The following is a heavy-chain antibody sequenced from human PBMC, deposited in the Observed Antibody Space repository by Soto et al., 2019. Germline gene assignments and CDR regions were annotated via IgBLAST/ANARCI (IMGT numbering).Heavy chain of an antibody. CDR2: IWYDGSNK. D-gene: IGHD3-10*01. CDR3: AREPITMVRGVIDY. Sequence: GGSLRLSCAASGFTFSSYGMHWARQAPGKGLEWVAVIWYDGSNKYYADSVKGRFTISRDNSKNTLYLQMNSLRAEDTAVYYCAREPITMVRGVIDYWGQGTLVTVSS. J-gene: IGHJ4*02. V-gene: IGHV3-33*01. CDR1: GFTFSSYG.